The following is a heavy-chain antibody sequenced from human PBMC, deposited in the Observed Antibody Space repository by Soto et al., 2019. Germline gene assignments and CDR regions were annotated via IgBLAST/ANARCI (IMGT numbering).Heavy chain of an antibody. D-gene: IGHD3-10*01. Sequence: QVQLVESGGGVVQPGRSLRLSCAASGFTFSSYAMHWVRQAPGKGLEWVAVISSDGSNKYNADSVKGRFTISRDNSENTLLLQMSRLRAEDTAVYYCARGLTYYSGSGRNYYYGMDVWGQGTTVTVSS. J-gene: IGHJ6*02. V-gene: IGHV3-30-3*01. CDR2: ISSDGSNK. CDR1: GFTFSSYA. CDR3: ARGLTYYSGSGRNYYYGMDV.